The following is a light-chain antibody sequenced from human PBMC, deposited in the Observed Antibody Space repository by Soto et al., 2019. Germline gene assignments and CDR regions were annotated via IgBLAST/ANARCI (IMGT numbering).Light chain of an antibody. Sequence: EIVMTQSPATLSVSPGERATLSCRASQSVSSNLAWYQQKPGQAPRLLIYGASTRATGIPATFSGSGSGTEFTLTISSLQSEDFAVYYCQQYNNWPGFGQGTKVEIK. V-gene: IGKV3-15*01. CDR3: QQYNNWPG. J-gene: IGKJ1*01. CDR1: QSVSSN. CDR2: GAS.